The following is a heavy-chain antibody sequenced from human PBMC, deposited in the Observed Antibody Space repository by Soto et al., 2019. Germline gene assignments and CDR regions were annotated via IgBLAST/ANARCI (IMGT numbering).Heavy chain of an antibody. J-gene: IGHJ6*02. CDR2: IWYDGSNK. CDR1: GFTFSSYG. V-gene: IGHV3-33*01. CDR3: ARGQTVFKQWFGEEGGGMDV. D-gene: IGHD3-10*01. Sequence: QVQLVESGGGVVQPGRSLRLSCAASGFTFSSYGMHWVRQAPGKGLEWVAVIWYDGSNKYYADAVKGRFTISRDNSKNTXYXPMNSRRAEDTAGYYCARGQTVFKQWFGEEGGGMDVWGQGTTVTVSS.